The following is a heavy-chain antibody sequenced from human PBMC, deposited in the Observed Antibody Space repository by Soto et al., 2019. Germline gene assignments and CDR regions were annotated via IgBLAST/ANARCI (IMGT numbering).Heavy chain of an antibody. Sequence: GGSLRLSCAASGFTFSSYAMSWVRQAPGKGLEWVSAISGSGGSTYYADSVKGRFTISRDNSKNTLYLQMNSLRAEDTAVYYCVPSGSYREGFDYWGQGTLVTVSS. CDR2: ISGSGGST. J-gene: IGHJ4*02. D-gene: IGHD3-10*01. CDR1: GFTFSSYA. V-gene: IGHV3-23*01. CDR3: VPSGSYREGFDY.